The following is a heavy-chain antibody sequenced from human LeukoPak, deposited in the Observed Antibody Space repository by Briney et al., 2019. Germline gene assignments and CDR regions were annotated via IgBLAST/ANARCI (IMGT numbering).Heavy chain of an antibody. CDR2: IYYSGST. J-gene: IGHJ4*02. D-gene: IGHD3-10*01. CDR1: GGSISSGSYY. Sequence: ETLSLTCTVSGGSISSGSYYWSWIRQPPGKGLEWIGYIYYSGSTNYNPSLKSRVTISVDTSKNQFSLKLSSVTAADTAVYYCARELWFGESNYYFDYWGQGTLVTVSS. CDR3: ARELWFGESNYYFDY. V-gene: IGHV4-61*01.